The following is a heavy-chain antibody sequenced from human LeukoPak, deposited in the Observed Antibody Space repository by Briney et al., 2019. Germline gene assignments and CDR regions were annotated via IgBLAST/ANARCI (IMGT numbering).Heavy chain of an antibody. J-gene: IGHJ4*02. CDR1: GFTFNNAW. CDR2: IKRKTDGGTT. D-gene: IGHD3-3*01. CDR3: TTDWAYGFWSGYYRFEY. V-gene: IGHV3-15*01. Sequence: GGSLRLSCAASGFTFNNAWMNWVRQAPGKGLEWVGRIKRKTDGGTTDYAAPVKGRFTISRDDSKNTLHLQMNSLKTEDTAVYYCTTDWAYGFWSGYYRFEYWGQGTLVTVSS.